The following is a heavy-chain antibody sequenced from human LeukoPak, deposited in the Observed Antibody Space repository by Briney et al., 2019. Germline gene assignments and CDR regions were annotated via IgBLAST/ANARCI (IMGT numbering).Heavy chain of an antibody. V-gene: IGHV3-66*01. CDR1: GFTVSSNY. J-gene: IGHJ5*02. D-gene: IGHD6-19*01. Sequence: GGSLRLSCAASGFTVSSNYMSWVRQAPGKGLEWVSVIYSGGSTYYADSVKGRFTISRDNSKNTLYLQMNSLRAEDTAVYYCAKDPDSIAVAGNWFDPWGQGTLVTVSS. CDR2: IYSGGST. CDR3: AKDPDSIAVAGNWFDP.